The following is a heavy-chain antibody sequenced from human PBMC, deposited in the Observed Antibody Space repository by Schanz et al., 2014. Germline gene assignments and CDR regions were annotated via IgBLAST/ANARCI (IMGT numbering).Heavy chain of an antibody. CDR3: ARPALWFGDNCFDP. CDR2: ISGRDGST. D-gene: IGHD3-10*01. J-gene: IGHJ5*02. Sequence: EVQLVESGGGLVQPGGSLRLSCTASGFTFSDYWMSWVRQAPGMGLEWVSAISGRDGSTYYADSVRGRFTISRDNSKNTLYLQMNSLRAEDTAVYYCARPALWFGDNCFDPWGQGTLVTVSS. V-gene: IGHV3-23*04. CDR1: GFTFSDYW.